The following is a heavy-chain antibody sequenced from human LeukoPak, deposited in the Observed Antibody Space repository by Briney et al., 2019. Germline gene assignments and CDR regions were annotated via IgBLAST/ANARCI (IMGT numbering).Heavy chain of an antibody. CDR1: GGTFSSYA. Sequence: GASVKVSCKASGGTFSSYAISWVRQAPGQGLEWMGGIIPIFGTANYAQKYQGRVTITTDESTSTAYMELSSLRSEDTAVYYCARLAQWEPNDYWGQGTLVTVSS. V-gene: IGHV1-69*05. CDR3: ARLAQWEPNDY. D-gene: IGHD1-26*01. J-gene: IGHJ4*02. CDR2: IIPIFGTA.